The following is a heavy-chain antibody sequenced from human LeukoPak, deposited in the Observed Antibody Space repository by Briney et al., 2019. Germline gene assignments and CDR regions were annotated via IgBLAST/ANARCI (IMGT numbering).Heavy chain of an antibody. V-gene: IGHV4-4*02. D-gene: IGHD3-10*01. CDR2: IYHSGST. Sequence: SETLSLTCAVSGGSISSSNWWSWVRQPPGKGLEWIGEIYHSGSTNYNPSLKSRVTISVDTSKNQFSLKLSSVTAADTAVYYCARRGSDAFDIWGQGTMVTVPS. CDR3: ARRGSDAFDI. J-gene: IGHJ3*02. CDR1: GGSISSSNW.